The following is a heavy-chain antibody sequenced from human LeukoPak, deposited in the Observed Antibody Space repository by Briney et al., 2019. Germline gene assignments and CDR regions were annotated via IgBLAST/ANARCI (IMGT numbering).Heavy chain of an antibody. CDR2: IYPGDSDT. CDR3: ARHGRGNYYDSSGYYGPVVY. J-gene: IGHJ4*02. CDR1: GYSFTSYW. D-gene: IGHD3-22*01. Sequence: GESLKISCKGSGYSFTSYWIGWVRQMPGKGLEWMGIIYPGDSDTRYSPSFQGQVTISADKPISTAYLQWSSLKASDTAMYYCARHGRGNYYDSSGYYGPVVYWGQGTLVTVSS. V-gene: IGHV5-51*01.